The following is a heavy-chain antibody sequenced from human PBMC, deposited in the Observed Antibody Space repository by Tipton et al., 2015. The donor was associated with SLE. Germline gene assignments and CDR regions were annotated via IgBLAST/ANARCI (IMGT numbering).Heavy chain of an antibody. CDR1: GFTFSSYA. Sequence: SLRLSCAASGFTFSSYAMSWVRQAPGKGLEWVSAISGSGGSTYYADSVKGRFTISRDNSKNTLYLQMNSLRAEDTAVYYCAREVWESSGSFDYWGQGTLVTVSS. D-gene: IGHD6-19*01. J-gene: IGHJ4*02. CDR2: ISGSGGST. CDR3: AREVWESSGSFDY. V-gene: IGHV3-23*01.